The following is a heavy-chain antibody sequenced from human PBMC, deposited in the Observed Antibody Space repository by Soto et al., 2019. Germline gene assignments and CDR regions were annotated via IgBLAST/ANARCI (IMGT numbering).Heavy chain of an antibody. CDR1: GGSFSDYY. V-gene: IGHV4-34*01. D-gene: IGHD2-2*01. CDR3: ASGNCSSTSCAYYYYYMDV. Sequence: SETLSLTCAVYGGSFSDYYWSWIRQPPGKGLEWIGEINHSGITNYSPSLKSRVTMSVDTSKNQFSLKLTSVTAADTAVYYCASGNCSSTSCAYYYYYMDVWGKGTTVTVSS. J-gene: IGHJ6*03. CDR2: INHSGIT.